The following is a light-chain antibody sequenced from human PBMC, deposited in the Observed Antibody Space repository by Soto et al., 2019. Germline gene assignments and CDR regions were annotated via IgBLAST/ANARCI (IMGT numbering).Light chain of an antibody. J-gene: IGLJ1*01. V-gene: IGLV2-8*01. CDR3: RSYAGSNNSYL. CDR2: EVS. CDR1: SSDVGGYNY. Sequence: QSALTQPPSASGSPGQSVTISCSGPSSDVGGYNYVSWYQQHPGKAPKLMIYEVSKRPSGVPDRFSGSKSGNTASLTVSGLQAEDESDYYCRSYAGSNNSYLFGTGPKVTV.